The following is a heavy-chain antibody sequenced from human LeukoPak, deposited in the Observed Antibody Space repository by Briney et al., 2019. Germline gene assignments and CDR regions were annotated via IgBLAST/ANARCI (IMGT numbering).Heavy chain of an antibody. CDR2: IYYSGST. J-gene: IGHJ4*02. Sequence: SETLSLTCTVSGGSISSSSYYWGWIRQPPGKGLEWIGSIYYSGSTYYNPSLKSRVTISVDTSKNQFSLKLSSVTAADTAVYYCARHHTSLGELSHYDYWGQGTLVTVSS. CDR1: GGSISSSSYY. V-gene: IGHV4-39*01. D-gene: IGHD3-16*02. CDR3: ARHHTSLGELSHYDY.